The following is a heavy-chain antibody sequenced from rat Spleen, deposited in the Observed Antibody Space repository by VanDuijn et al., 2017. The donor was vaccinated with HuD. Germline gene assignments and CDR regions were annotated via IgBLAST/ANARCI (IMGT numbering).Heavy chain of an antibody. CDR2: ISPSGGST. Sequence: EVQLVESGGGLVQPGRSLKLSCAASGFTFSNYDMAWVRQAPTKGLEWVASISPSGGSTYYRDSVKGRFTISRDKAKSTLYLQMDSLRSEDTATYYCARQRGDYFDYWGQGVMVTVSS. D-gene: IGHD1-11*01. CDR3: ARQRGDYFDY. J-gene: IGHJ2*01. CDR1: GFTFSNYD. V-gene: IGHV5-25*01.